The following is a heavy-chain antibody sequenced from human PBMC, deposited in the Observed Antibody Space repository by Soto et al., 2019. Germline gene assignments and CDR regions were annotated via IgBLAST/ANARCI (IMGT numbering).Heavy chain of an antibody. J-gene: IGHJ4*02. CDR2: ISSNSDTI. D-gene: IGHD3-22*01. Sequence: EVQLVESGGGLVQPGRSLRLSCVASGFTADDYAMHWVRQAPGKGLEWVSGISSNSDTIDYADSVKGRFTISRDNAKNSLFFQMNSLRPDDTALYYCAKDMQWEGITTIHYFDSWGQGTLVTVSS. CDR3: AKDMQWEGITTIHYFDS. CDR1: GFTADDYA. V-gene: IGHV3-9*02.